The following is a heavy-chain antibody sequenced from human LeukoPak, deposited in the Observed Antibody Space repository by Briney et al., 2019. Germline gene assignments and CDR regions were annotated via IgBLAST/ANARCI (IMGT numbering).Heavy chain of an antibody. CDR3: AREIVVVVAATYYYYYGMDV. V-gene: IGHV1-69*13. D-gene: IGHD2-15*01. CDR1: GGTFSSYA. CDR2: IIPIFGTA. Sequence: SVKVSCKASGGTFSSYAISWVRQAPGQGLEWMGGIIPIFGTANYAQKFQGRVTITADESTSTAYMELSCLRSEDTAVYYCAREIVVVVAATYYYYYGMDVWGQGTTVTVSS. J-gene: IGHJ6*02.